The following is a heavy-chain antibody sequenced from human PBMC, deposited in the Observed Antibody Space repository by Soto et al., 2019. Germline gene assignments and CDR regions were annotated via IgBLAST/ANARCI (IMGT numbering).Heavy chain of an antibody. CDR2: IYYSGTT. CDR3: ARVQQLVPGYYFDY. D-gene: IGHD6-13*01. Sequence: SETLSLTCSVSGGSISSGNYYWSWVRMPPGKGPEWIGYIYYSGTTYYNPSLKSRITISIDTSKSRFSLKLSSVTAADTAVYYCARVQQLVPGYYFDYWGQGILVTVSS. V-gene: IGHV4-30-4*01. J-gene: IGHJ4*01. CDR1: GGSISSGNYY.